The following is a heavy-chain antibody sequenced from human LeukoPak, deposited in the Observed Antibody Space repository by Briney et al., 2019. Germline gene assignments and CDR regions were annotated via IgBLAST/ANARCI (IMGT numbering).Heavy chain of an antibody. CDR3: ARDLGNWDIDY. CDR1: GGSISSNNYY. J-gene: IGHJ4*02. CDR2: IYYSGNT. Sequence: SETLSLTCTVSGGSISSNNYYWGWIRQPPGKGLEWIGSIYYSGNTYYSPSLRSRVTISKDTSRNQFSLKLSSVTAADTAVYYCARDLGNWDIDYWGQGTLVTVSS. V-gene: IGHV4-39*07. D-gene: IGHD7-27*01.